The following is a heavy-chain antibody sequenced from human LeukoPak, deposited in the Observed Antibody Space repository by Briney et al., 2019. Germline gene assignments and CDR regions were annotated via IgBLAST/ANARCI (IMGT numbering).Heavy chain of an antibody. J-gene: IGHJ4*02. Sequence: SETLSLTCAVYGGSFSGYYWSWIRQPPGKGLEWIGEINHSGSTNYNPSLKSRVTISVDTSKNQFSLKLSSVTAADTAVYYCARQVAAQRYFDYWGQGTLVTVSS. D-gene: IGHD6-13*01. V-gene: IGHV4-34*01. CDR3: ARQVAAQRYFDY. CDR1: GGSFSGYY. CDR2: INHSGST.